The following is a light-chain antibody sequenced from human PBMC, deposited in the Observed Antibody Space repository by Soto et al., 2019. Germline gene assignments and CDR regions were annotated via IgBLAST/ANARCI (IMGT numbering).Light chain of an antibody. CDR2: DAS. CDR3: QQYGTSPYT. V-gene: IGKV3D-20*01. CDR1: QSVVGIY. Sequence: PGARATLSCGASQSVVGIYIAWYQQQPGLAPRLLIYDASSRATGIPVRFSGSGSGTDFSLTITRLEPEDFAVYYCQQYGTSPYTFGQGTKLEIK. J-gene: IGKJ2*01.